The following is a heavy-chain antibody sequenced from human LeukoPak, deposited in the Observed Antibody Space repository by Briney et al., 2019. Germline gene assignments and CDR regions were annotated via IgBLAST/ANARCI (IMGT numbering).Heavy chain of an antibody. J-gene: IGHJ4*02. V-gene: IGHV3-30*18. CDR3: AKAEDTAMVVY. CDR1: GFTFSSYG. D-gene: IGHD5-18*01. Sequence: GGSLRLSCAASGFTFSSYGMHWVRQAPGKGLEWVAVISYDGSNKYYADSVKGRFTISRDNSKNTLYLQMNSLRAEDTAVYYCAKAEDTAMVVYWGQGTLVTVSS. CDR2: ISYDGSNK.